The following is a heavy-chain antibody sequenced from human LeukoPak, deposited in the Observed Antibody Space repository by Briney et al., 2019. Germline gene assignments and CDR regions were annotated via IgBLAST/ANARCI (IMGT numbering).Heavy chain of an antibody. CDR2: ISSSGSTI. D-gene: IGHD3-22*01. V-gene: IGHV3-48*03. CDR3: ARGYYDSSGYSRVFDY. J-gene: IGHJ4*02. Sequence: GGCLRLSCAASGFTFSSYEMNWVRQAPGKGLEWVSYISSSGSTIYYADSVKGRFTISRDNAKNSLYLQMNSLRAEDTAVYYCARGYYDSSGYSRVFDYWGQGTLVTVSS. CDR1: GFTFSSYE.